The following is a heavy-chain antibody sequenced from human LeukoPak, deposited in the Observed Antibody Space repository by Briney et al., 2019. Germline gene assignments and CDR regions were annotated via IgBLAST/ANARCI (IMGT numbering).Heavy chain of an antibody. CDR2: INTNTGNP. CDR3: ARSSSGQWLDYYYGMDV. CDR1: GYTFTSYA. V-gene: IGHV7-4-1*02. D-gene: IGHD6-19*01. J-gene: IGHJ6*02. Sequence: GASVKVSCKASGYTFTSYAMNWVRQAPGQGLEWMGWINTNTGNPTYAQGFTGRFVFSLDTSVSTAYLQISSLKAEDTAVYYCARSSSGQWLDYYYGMDVWGQGTTVTVSS.